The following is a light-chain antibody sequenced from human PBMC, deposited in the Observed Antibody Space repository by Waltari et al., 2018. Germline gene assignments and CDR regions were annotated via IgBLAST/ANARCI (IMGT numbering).Light chain of an antibody. Sequence: EIVLTQSPATLSLSPGARATLYCRASQSIDNLLAWYQQKPGQAPRLLIYDSSNRATDIPARFSGSGSGTDFTLTISSLEPEDFAVYYCQQRSGWPPTFGGGTKVDI. V-gene: IGKV3-11*01. CDR1: QSIDNL. J-gene: IGKJ4*01. CDR2: DSS. CDR3: QQRSGWPPT.